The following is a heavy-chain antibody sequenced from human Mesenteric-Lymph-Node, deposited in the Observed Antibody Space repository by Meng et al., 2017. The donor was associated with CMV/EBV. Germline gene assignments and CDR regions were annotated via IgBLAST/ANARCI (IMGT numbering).Heavy chain of an antibody. CDR2: IIPTLGIA. J-gene: IGHJ4*02. CDR3: ARGYTSWYESSGYHTLGA. D-gene: IGHD3-22*01. CDR1: GYTFTNYG. V-gene: IGHV1-69*10. Sequence: SVKVSCKASGYTFTNYGITWVRQAPGQGLEWMGEIIPTLGIADYAQKFQGRVTITADKSTSTAYMELSSLRYEDTAVYYCARGYTSWYESSGYHTLGAWSQGTLVTVSS.